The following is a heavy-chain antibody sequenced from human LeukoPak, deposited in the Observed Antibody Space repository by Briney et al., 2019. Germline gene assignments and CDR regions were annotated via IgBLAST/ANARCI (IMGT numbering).Heavy chain of an antibody. J-gene: IGHJ6*03. CDR2: ISGSGGST. CDR3: AKAVFSYYYYYMDV. V-gene: IGHV3-23*01. CDR1: GLSFSNYA. Sequence: RTGGFLRLSCAASGLSFSNYAISWVRQAPGKGLEWVSGISGSGGSTYYADSVKGRFTISRGNSKNTLYLQMNSLTAADTAVYYCAKAVFSYYYYYMDVWGKGTTVTVSS.